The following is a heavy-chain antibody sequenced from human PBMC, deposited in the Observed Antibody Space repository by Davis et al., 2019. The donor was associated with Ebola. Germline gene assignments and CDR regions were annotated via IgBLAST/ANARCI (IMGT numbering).Heavy chain of an antibody. J-gene: IGHJ5*02. Sequence: SETLSLTCTVSGGSISSYYWSWIRQPPGKGLEWIGYIYYSGSTNYNPSLKSRVTISVDTSKNQFSLKLSSVTAADTAVYYCARAASLTIFRVVGNWFDPWGQGTLVTVSS. CDR3: ARAASLTIFRVVGNWFDP. CDR1: GGSISSYY. D-gene: IGHD3-3*01. V-gene: IGHV4-59*01. CDR2: IYYSGST.